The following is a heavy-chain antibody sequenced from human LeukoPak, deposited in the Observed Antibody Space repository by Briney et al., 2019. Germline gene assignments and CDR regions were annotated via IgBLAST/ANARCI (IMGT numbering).Heavy chain of an antibody. CDR2: INQSGST. CDR3: ATSGSYRDY. CDR1: GGSFSDYN. J-gene: IGHJ4*02. V-gene: IGHV4-34*01. Sequence: PSETLSLTCAAYGGSFSDYNWSWLRQPPGKGLEWIGEINQSGSTNYNPSLKSRVTISADTSKNQFSLKLSSVTAADTAAYYCATSGSYRDYWGQGTLVTVSS. D-gene: IGHD1-26*01.